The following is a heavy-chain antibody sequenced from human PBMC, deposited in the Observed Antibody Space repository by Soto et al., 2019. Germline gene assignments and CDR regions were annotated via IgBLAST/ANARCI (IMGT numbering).Heavy chain of an antibody. J-gene: IGHJ4*02. Sequence: EVQLLESGGGLVQPGGSLRLSCSAAGFTFSSYAMSWVRQAPGKGLDWVSAISGSGGSTYYADSVKGRFTISRDNSKNTLYLQMNSLRAEDTAVYYCAKAYCSSTSCYPDYWGQGTLVTVSS. CDR2: ISGSGGST. CDR1: GFTFSSYA. V-gene: IGHV3-23*01. D-gene: IGHD2-2*01. CDR3: AKAYCSSTSCYPDY.